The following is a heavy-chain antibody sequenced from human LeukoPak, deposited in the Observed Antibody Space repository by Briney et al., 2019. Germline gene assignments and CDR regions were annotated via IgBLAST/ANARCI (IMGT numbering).Heavy chain of an antibody. CDR2: INHSGST. CDR3: ARRLNLWNYVGHYFDY. J-gene: IGHJ4*02. D-gene: IGHD1-7*01. Sequence: SETLSLTCAVYGGSFSGYYWSWIRQPPGKGLEWIGEINHSGSTNYNPSLKSRVTISVDTSKNQISLKLSSVTAADTAVYYCARRLNLWNYVGHYFDYWSQGTLVTVSS. CDR1: GGSFSGYY. V-gene: IGHV4-34*01.